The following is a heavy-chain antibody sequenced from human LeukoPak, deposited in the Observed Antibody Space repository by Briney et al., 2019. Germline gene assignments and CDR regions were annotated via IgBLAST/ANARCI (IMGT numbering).Heavy chain of an antibody. CDR2: IYYSGST. J-gene: IGHJ4*02. Sequence: SETLSLTCTVSGGSISSSSYYWGWIRQPPGKGLEWIGSIYYSGSTYYNPSLKSRVTISVDTSKNQFSLKLSSVTAADTAVYYCARRGAYDYYFDYWGQGTLVTVSS. V-gene: IGHV4-39*01. CDR1: GGSISSSSYY. D-gene: IGHD5-12*01. CDR3: ARRGAYDYYFDY.